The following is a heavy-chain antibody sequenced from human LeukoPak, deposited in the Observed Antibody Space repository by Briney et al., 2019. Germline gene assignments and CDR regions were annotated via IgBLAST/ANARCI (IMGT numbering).Heavy chain of an antibody. D-gene: IGHD6-13*01. V-gene: IGHV4-34*01. CDR2: INHSGST. Sequence: PSETLSLTCTVSGGSISSYYWSWIRQPPGKGLEWIGEINHSGSTNYNPSLKSRVTISVDTSKNQFSLKLSSVTAADTAVYYCARSPYSSSWYDIWGQGTMVTVSS. CDR3: ARSPYSSSWYDI. CDR1: GGSISSYY. J-gene: IGHJ3*02.